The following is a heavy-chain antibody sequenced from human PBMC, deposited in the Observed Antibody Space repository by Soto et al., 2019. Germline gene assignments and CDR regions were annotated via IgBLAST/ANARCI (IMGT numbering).Heavy chain of an antibody. CDR1: GGTFSSYA. CDR2: IIPIFGTA. Sequence: ASVKVSCKASGGTFSSYAISWVRQAPGQGLERMGGIIPIFGTANYAQKFQGRVTITADESTSTAYMELSSLRSEDTAVYYCARVGPFDDTIFGVVIVTYYYYGMDVWAQGTTVTVSS. CDR3: ARVGPFDDTIFGVVIVTYYYYGMDV. V-gene: IGHV1-69*13. J-gene: IGHJ6*02. D-gene: IGHD3-3*01.